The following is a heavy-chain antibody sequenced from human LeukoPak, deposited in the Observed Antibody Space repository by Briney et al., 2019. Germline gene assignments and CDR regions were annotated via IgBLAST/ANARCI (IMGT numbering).Heavy chain of an antibody. CDR3: AKDKSDCSSISCYTPFDY. V-gene: IGHV3-9*01. CDR1: GFTFDDYA. Sequence: GGSLRLSCAASGFTFDDYAVHWVRQAPGKGLEWVSGISWNSGAIGYADSVMGRFTISRDNAKNSLYLQMNGLRAEDTALYYCAKDKSDCSSISCYTPFDYWGQGTLVTVSS. J-gene: IGHJ4*02. CDR2: ISWNSGAI. D-gene: IGHD2-2*02.